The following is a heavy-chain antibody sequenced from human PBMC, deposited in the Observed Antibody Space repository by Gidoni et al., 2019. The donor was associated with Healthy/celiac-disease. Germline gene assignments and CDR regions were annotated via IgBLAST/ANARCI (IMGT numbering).Heavy chain of an antibody. J-gene: IGHJ4*02. V-gene: IGHV4-34*01. CDR2: INHSGST. D-gene: IGHD4-17*01. CDR3: ARGGDTVTRYYFDN. Sequence: QVQLQQWGAGLLKPSETLYLICAVYGGSFSGYYWSWIRQPPGKGLEWIGEINHSGSTNYNPSLKSRVTISVDTSKNQFSLKLSSVTAADTAVYYCARGGDTVTRYYFDNWGQGTLVTVSS. CDR1: GGSFSGYY.